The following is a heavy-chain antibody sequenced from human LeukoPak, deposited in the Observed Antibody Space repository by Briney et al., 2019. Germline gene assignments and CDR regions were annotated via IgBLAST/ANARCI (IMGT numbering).Heavy chain of an antibody. CDR1: GFTFSSYE. D-gene: IGHD3-9*01. Sequence: KPGGSLRLSCAASGFTFSSYEMNWVRQAPGEGLEWVSSISSSSSYLYYADSVKGRFTISRANAKNSLYLEMNSLRAEDTAVYYCARGADYDILTGYMDVWGKGTTVTVSS. V-gene: IGHV3-21*01. CDR2: ISSSSSYL. J-gene: IGHJ6*03. CDR3: ARGADYDILTGYMDV.